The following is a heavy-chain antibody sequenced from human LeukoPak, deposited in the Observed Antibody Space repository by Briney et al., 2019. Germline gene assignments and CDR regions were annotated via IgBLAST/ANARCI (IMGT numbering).Heavy chain of an antibody. Sequence: ASVKVSCKASGYTFTSYGISWVRQAPGQGLEWMGWISAYNGNTNYAQKLQGRVTMTTDTSTSTAYMELRSLRSDDTAVYYCASGPSHYYDSSGYSWADYWGQGTLVTVPS. CDR2: ISAYNGNT. V-gene: IGHV1-18*01. J-gene: IGHJ4*02. CDR3: ASGPSHYYDSSGYSWADY. CDR1: GYTFTSYG. D-gene: IGHD3-22*01.